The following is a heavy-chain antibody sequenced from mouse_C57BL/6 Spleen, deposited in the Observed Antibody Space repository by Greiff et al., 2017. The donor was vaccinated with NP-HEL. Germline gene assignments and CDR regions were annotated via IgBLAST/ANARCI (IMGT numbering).Heavy chain of an antibody. CDR2: IYPGDGDT. CDR3: ARRGTSTVVADFDY. CDR1: GYAFSSSW. J-gene: IGHJ2*01. Sequence: QVQLKESGPELVKPGASVKISCKASGYAFSSSWMNWVKQRPGKGLEWIGRIYPGDGDTNYNGKFKGKATLTADKSSSTAYMQLSSLTSEDSAVYFCARRGTSTVVADFDYWGQGTTLTVSS. D-gene: IGHD1-1*01. V-gene: IGHV1-82*01.